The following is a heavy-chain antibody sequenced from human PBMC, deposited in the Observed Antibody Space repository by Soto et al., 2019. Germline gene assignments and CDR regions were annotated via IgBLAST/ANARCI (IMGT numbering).Heavy chain of an antibody. Sequence: ASVKVSCKASGYTFTSYYMHWVRQAPGQGLEWMGIINPSGGSTSYAQKFQGRVTMTRDTSTSTVYMELSSLRSEDTAVYYCARTTSYYYDSSGSPGAFDIWGQGTMVTVSS. D-gene: IGHD3-22*01. CDR2: INPSGGST. CDR1: GYTFTSYY. CDR3: ARTTSYYYDSSGSPGAFDI. V-gene: IGHV1-46*01. J-gene: IGHJ3*02.